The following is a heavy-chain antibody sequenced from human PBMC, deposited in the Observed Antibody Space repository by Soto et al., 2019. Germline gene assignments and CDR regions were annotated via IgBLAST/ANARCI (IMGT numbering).Heavy chain of an antibody. CDR3: ARTTMTTQRNFDY. CDR2: IYYSGST. D-gene: IGHD4-17*01. V-gene: IGHV4-30-4*01. CDR1: GGSISSGDYY. Sequence: QVQLQESGPGLVKPSQTLSLTCTVSGGSISSGDYYWSWIRQPPGKGLEWIGYIYYSGSTYYNPSLNSRLTISLDPSNNQFSLKLSSVTAADTAIYYCARTTMTTQRNFDYWGQGTLVTVSS. J-gene: IGHJ4*02.